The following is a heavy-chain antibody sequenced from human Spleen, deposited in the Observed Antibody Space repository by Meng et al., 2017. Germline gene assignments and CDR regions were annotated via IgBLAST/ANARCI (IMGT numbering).Heavy chain of an antibody. CDR2: IKQDGSEK. V-gene: IGHV3-7*01. J-gene: IGHJ4*02. CDR3: ARDLAWVLFDY. CDR1: GLTFSSYW. Sequence: GESPKISRAASGLTFSSYWMSWVRQAPGKGLEWVANIKQDGSEKYYVDSVKGRFTISRDNAKTTLYLQMNSLRADDTAVYYCARDLAWVLFDYWGQGALVTVSS. D-gene: IGHD3-3*01.